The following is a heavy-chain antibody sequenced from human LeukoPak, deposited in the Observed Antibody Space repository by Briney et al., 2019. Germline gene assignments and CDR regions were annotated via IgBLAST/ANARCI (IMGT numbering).Heavy chain of an antibody. D-gene: IGHD5-18*01. CDR3: ASRGYSYGTSEFDY. CDR2: IIPILGIA. Sequence: SVKVSCKASGYTFTSYYMHWVRQAPGQGLEWMGRIIPILGIANYAQKFQGRVTITADKSTSTAYMELSSLRSEDTAVYYCASRGYSYGTSEFDYWGQGTLVTVSS. CDR1: GYTFTSYY. J-gene: IGHJ4*02. V-gene: IGHV1-69*02.